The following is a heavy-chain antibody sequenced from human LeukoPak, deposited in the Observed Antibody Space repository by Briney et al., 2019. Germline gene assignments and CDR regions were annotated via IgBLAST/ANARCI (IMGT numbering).Heavy chain of an antibody. V-gene: IGHV4-39*01. CDR2: IYYSGST. CDR1: GGSISSSSYY. Sequence: SETLSLTCTVSGGSISSSSYYWGWIRQPPGKGLEWIGSIYYSGSTYYNPSVKSRVTIFVDTSKNQFSLKLSSVTAADTAVYYCARALDIVATITPIDYWGQGTLVTVSS. CDR3: ARALDIVATITPIDY. D-gene: IGHD5-12*01. J-gene: IGHJ4*02.